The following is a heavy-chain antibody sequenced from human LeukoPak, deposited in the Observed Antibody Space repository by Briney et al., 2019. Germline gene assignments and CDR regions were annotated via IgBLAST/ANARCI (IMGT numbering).Heavy chain of an antibody. CDR3: VKGLAAAGTNY. CDR1: GFTFSSYA. D-gene: IGHD6-13*01. V-gene: IGHV3-64D*09. Sequence: GGSLRLSCSASGFTFSSYAMHWVRQAPGKGLEYVSTISSNGGSTYYADSVKGRFTISRNNSKNTLYLQMSSLRVEDTAVYYCVKGLAAAGTNYWGQGTLVTVSS. J-gene: IGHJ4*02. CDR2: ISSNGGST.